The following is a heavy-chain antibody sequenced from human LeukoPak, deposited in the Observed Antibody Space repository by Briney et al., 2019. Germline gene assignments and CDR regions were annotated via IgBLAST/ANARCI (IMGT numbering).Heavy chain of an antibody. V-gene: IGHV3-30*04. Sequence: GGSLRLSCAASGFTFNSFSMHWVRQAPGKGLEWVAATSYDGRRNFHADSVKGRFTISRENSKNALYLQMNSLRPEDTAVYYCARDLRRSAEYIQHWGQGILVTVSS. CDR3: ARDLRRSAEYIQH. CDR1: GFTFNSFS. CDR2: TSYDGRRN. J-gene: IGHJ1*01.